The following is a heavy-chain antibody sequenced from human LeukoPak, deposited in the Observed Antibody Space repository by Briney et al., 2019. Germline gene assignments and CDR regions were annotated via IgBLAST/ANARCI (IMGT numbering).Heavy chain of an antibody. V-gene: IGHV3-53*01. CDR1: GFTVNSNY. CDR2: IYDGGGT. D-gene: IGHD6-6*01. Sequence: GGSLRLSCAASGFTVNSNYLSWVRQAPGKGLEWVSVIYDGGGTYYADSVKGRFTISRDNSMNTLYLQMNSLRAEDTAVYYCARDQDSSSSVYYYGMDVWGQGTTVTVSS. CDR3: ARDQDSSSSVYYYGMDV. J-gene: IGHJ6*02.